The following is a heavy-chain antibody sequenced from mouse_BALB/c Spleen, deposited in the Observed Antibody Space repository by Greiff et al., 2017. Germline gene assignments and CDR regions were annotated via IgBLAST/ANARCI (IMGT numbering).Heavy chain of an antibody. V-gene: IGHV7-1*02. D-gene: IGHD4-1*01. J-gene: IGHJ3*01. CDR1: GFTFSDFY. CDR3: ESDGLGGFAY. Sequence: EVQLMDSGGGLVQPGGSLRLSCATSGFTFSDFYMEWVRQPPGKRLEWIAASRNKANDYTTAYSASVKGPFIVSRATSQSILYLQMNALRAEDTDIYYCESDGLGGFAYWGQGTLVPVSA. CDR2: SRNKANDYTT.